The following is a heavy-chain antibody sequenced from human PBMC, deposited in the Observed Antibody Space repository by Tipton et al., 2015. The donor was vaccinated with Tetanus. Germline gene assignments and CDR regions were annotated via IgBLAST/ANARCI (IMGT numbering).Heavy chain of an antibody. D-gene: IGHD3-9*01. V-gene: IGHV5-51*01. CDR2: IYPGDSDT. Sequence: VQLVQSGAEVEEAGESLRISCKASGYRFSSYWIAWVRQMPGKGLEWVGLIYPGDSDTKISPSFRGQVTFSVDKSITTAYLQWSGLSASDTAIYYCAKGDPGNFDSWGQGTQVIVSS. CDR3: AKGDPGNFDS. J-gene: IGHJ4*02. CDR1: GYRFSSYW.